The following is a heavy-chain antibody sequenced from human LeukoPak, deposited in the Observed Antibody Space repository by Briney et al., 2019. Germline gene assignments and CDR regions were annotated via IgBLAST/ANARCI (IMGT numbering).Heavy chain of an antibody. CDR3: ARSMVRGVISWFDP. Sequence: ASVKVSCKASGYTFTSYYMHWVRQAPGQGLEWMGIINPSGGSTSYAQKFQGRVTITADESTSTAYMELSSLRSEDTAVYYCARSMVRGVISWFDPWGQGTLVTVSS. J-gene: IGHJ5*02. CDR2: INPSGGST. V-gene: IGHV1-46*01. D-gene: IGHD3-10*01. CDR1: GYTFTSYY.